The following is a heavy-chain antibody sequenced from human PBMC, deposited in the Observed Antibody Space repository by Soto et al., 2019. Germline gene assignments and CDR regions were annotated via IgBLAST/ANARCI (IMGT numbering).Heavy chain of an antibody. V-gene: IGHV1-3*01. CDR2: INAGNGNT. CDR3: ARDNYDILTGYSSLDY. D-gene: IGHD3-9*01. J-gene: IGHJ4*02. Sequence: ASVKVSCKASGYTFTSYAMHWVRQAPGQRLEWMGWINAGNGNTKYSQKFQGRVTITRDTSASTAYMELSSLRSEDTAVYYCARDNYDILTGYSSLDYWGQGTLVTVPQ. CDR1: GYTFTSYA.